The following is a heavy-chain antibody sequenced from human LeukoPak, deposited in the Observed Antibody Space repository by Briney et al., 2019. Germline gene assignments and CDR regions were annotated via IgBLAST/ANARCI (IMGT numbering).Heavy chain of an antibody. CDR2: INPNSGGT. CDR1: GYTFTDYY. V-gene: IGHV1-2*02. J-gene: IGHJ3*02. D-gene: IGHD5-18*01. Sequence: ASVKVSCKASGYTFTDYYMHWVRQAPGQGLEWMGWINPNSGGTNYAQKFQGRVTMTRDTSISTAYMELSRLRSDDTAVYYCASSGYSYGSDAFDIWGQGTMVTVSS. CDR3: ASSGYSYGSDAFDI.